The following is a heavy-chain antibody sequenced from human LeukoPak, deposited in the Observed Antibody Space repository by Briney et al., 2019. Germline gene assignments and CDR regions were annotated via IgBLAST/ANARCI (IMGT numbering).Heavy chain of an antibody. V-gene: IGHV1-2*02. J-gene: IGHJ6*02. CDR3: ARDLIFGVVNGMDV. Sequence: ASVKVSCKASGYTFTGYYMHWVRQAPGQGLEWMGWINPNSGGTNYAQKFQGRVTMTRDTSISTAYTELSRLRSDDTAVYYCARDLIFGVVNGMDVWGQGTTVTVSS. CDR2: INPNSGGT. CDR1: GYTFTGYY. D-gene: IGHD3-3*01.